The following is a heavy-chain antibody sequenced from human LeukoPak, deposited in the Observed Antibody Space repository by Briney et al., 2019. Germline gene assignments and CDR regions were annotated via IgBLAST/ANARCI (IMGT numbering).Heavy chain of an antibody. CDR1: GDSISSYY. CDR3: AKLSSGSFNWFDP. Sequence: SETLSLTCTVSGDSISSYYWTWIRQPPGKGLEWIGYIYYSGSTNHNPSLKSRVTISVDTSKNQFSLTLSSVTAADTAVYYCAKLSSGSFNWFDPWGQGTLVTVSS. V-gene: IGHV4-59*01. CDR2: IYYSGST. D-gene: IGHD3-10*02. J-gene: IGHJ5*02.